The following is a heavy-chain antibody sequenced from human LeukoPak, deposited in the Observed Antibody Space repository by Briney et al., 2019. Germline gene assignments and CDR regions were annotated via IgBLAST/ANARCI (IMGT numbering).Heavy chain of an antibody. Sequence: PSETLSLTCAVYGGSFSGYYWSWIRQPPGKGLEWIGEINHSGSTNYNPSLKSRVTISVDTSKNQFSLKLSSVTAADTAVYYCARSSGWYFYWGQGTLVTVSS. J-gene: IGHJ4*02. CDR2: INHSGST. CDR1: GGSFSGYY. D-gene: IGHD6-19*01. V-gene: IGHV4-34*01. CDR3: ARSSGWYFY.